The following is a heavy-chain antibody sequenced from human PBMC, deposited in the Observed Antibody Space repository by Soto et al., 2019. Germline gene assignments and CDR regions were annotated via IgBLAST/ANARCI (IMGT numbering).Heavy chain of an antibody. D-gene: IGHD7-27*01. CDR1: GFTVSSCA. CDR2: IKQDGSET. CDR3: AKGGQGTNWGLPIIRLDN. V-gene: IGHV3-7*03. J-gene: IGHJ4*02. Sequence: GGSLRLSCVASGFTVSSCAMTWVRQAPGKGLEWVANIKQDGSETNYVDSVKGRFTISRDNAKNSLYLEMNSLRGEDTAVYYCAKGGQGTNWGLPIIRLDNWGQGTPVTVSS.